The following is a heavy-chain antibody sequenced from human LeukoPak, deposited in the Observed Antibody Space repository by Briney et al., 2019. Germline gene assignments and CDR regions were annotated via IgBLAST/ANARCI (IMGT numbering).Heavy chain of an antibody. V-gene: IGHV3-21*01. D-gene: IGHD3-22*01. CDR1: GFTFSSYE. Sequence: GGSLRLSCAASGFTFSSYEMNWVRQAPGKGLEWVSSISSSSSYIYYADSVKGRLTISRDNAKNSLYLQMNSLRAEDTAVYYCARDVLGYYDSSGRDYWGQGTLVTVSS. CDR3: ARDVLGYYDSSGRDY. CDR2: ISSSSSYI. J-gene: IGHJ4*02.